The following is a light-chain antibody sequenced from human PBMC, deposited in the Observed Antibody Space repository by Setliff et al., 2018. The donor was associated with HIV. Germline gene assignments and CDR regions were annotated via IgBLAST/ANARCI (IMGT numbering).Light chain of an antibody. CDR3: CSYAGSGTVDV. Sequence: QSVLTQPASVSGSPGQSITISCTGTSSDVGSYKLVSWYQQHPGKAPKVMIYEVTKRPSGVSNRFSGSKSANTASLTISGLQAEDEADYYCCSYAGSGTVDVVGTGTKVTVL. CDR1: SSDVGSYKL. CDR2: EVT. J-gene: IGLJ1*01. V-gene: IGLV2-23*02.